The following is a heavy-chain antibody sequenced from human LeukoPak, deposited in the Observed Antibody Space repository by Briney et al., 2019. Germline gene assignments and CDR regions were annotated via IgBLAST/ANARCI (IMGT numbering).Heavy chain of an antibody. V-gene: IGHV3-9*01. CDR1: GFTFDDYA. CDR3: AKGPLAVAGPAAFDI. D-gene: IGHD6-19*01. J-gene: IGHJ3*02. CDR2: ISWNSGSI. Sequence: GGSLRLSCAASGFTFDDYAMHWVRQAPGKGLEWVSGISWNSGSIVYADSVKGRFTISRDNAKNSLYLQMNSLRAEETDLYYCAKGPLAVAGPAAFDIWGQGTLVTVSS.